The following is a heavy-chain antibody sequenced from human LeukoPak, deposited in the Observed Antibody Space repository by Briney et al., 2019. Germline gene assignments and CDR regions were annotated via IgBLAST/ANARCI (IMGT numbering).Heavy chain of an antibody. J-gene: IGHJ4*02. V-gene: IGHV3-30*04. CDR1: GLSFRDYA. CDR3: VRGRADSSAYYWGPFDL. CDR2: ISKDGSNQ. Sequence: GGSLRLSCEASGLSFRDYAMHWVRQAPGRGLEWVAVISKDGSNQNYADSVQDRVTISRDNSKNTLFLQMFTLKTEDTAVYFCVRGRADSSAYYWGPFDLWGQGALVTVSA. D-gene: IGHD3-22*01.